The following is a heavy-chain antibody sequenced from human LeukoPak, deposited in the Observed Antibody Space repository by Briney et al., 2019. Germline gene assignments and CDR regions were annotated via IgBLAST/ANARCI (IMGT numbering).Heavy chain of an antibody. CDR2: IYYSGST. Sequence: SETLSLTCTVSGVSISSGGYYWSWIRQHPGKGLEWIGYIYYSGSTYYNPSLKSRVTISVDTSKNQFSLKLSSVTAADTAVYYCARDRDYGSGSYYDYWGQGTLVTVSS. V-gene: IGHV4-31*03. CDR3: ARDRDYGSGSYYDY. J-gene: IGHJ4*02. D-gene: IGHD3-10*01. CDR1: GVSISSGGYY.